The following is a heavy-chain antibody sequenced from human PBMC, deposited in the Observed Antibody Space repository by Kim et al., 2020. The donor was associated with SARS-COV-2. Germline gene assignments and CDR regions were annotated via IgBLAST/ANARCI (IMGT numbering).Heavy chain of an antibody. CDR1: GYTLTSYG. CDR2: INAYTGDI. J-gene: IGHJ2*01. Sequence: ASVKVSCKAPGYTLTSYGISWVRQAPGQGPEWMGWINAYTGDIKYAQSVQGRLTLTADTSTNTAYMEMRSLRSDDTAIYYCVRSIFGVLRFDLWGRGTLVSVSS. D-gene: IGHD3-3*01. CDR3: VRSIFGVLRFDL. V-gene: IGHV1-18*01.